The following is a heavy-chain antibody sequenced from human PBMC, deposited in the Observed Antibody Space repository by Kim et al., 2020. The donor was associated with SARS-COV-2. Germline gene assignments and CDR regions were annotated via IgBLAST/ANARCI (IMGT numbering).Heavy chain of an antibody. CDR3: ARGGPYYYGSGSYYPDAFDI. CDR2: INTNTGNP. Sequence: ASVKVSCKASGYTFTSYAMNWVRQAPGQWLEWMGWINTNTGNPTYAQGFTGRFVFSLDTSVSTAYLQISSLKAEDTAVYYCARGGPYYYGSGSYYPDAFDIWGQGTMVTVSS. J-gene: IGHJ3*02. CDR1: GYTFTSYA. V-gene: IGHV7-4-1*02. D-gene: IGHD3-10*01.